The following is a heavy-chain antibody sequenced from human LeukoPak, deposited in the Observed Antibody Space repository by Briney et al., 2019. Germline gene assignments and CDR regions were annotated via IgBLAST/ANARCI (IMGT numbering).Heavy chain of an antibody. CDR3: ARPPLRVLDHGAFDI. J-gene: IGHJ3*02. CDR1: GFTFSSYW. V-gene: IGHV3-7*02. Sequence: GGSLRLSCAASGFTFSSYWMSWVRQAPGQGLEWVSNIKQDGSEKYYVDSVKGRFTISRDNAKNSLYLQMNSLRAEETAVYYCARPPLRVLDHGAFDIWGQGTMVTVSS. CDR2: IKQDGSEK. D-gene: IGHD3-3*01.